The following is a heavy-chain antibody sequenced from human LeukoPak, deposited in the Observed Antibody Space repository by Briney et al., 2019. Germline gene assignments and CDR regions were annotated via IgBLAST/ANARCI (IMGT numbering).Heavy chain of an antibody. V-gene: IGHV3-48*01. D-gene: IGHD4-17*01. CDR3: AKDRYGDYVFDY. Sequence: GGSLRLSCTASGFIFSNYGMNWVRQAPGKGLEWISYIRGNSETIHYADSVKGRFTISRDNAKNTLYLQMNSLRAEDTAVYYCAKDRYGDYVFDYWGQGTLVTVSS. J-gene: IGHJ4*02. CDR2: IRGNSETI. CDR1: GFIFSNYG.